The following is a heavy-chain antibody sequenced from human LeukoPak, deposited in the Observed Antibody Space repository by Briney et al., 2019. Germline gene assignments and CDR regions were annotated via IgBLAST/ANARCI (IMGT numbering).Heavy chain of an antibody. CDR3: AGTRWIQLPYFDY. CDR2: IYYGGST. V-gene: IGHV4-59*01. J-gene: IGHJ4*02. CDR1: GGSISSYY. Sequence: SETLSLTCTVSGGSISSYYWSWIRQPPGKGLEWIGYIYYGGSTNYNPSLKSRVTISVDTSKNQFSLKLSSVTAADTAVYYCAGTRWIQLPYFDYWGQGTLVTVSS. D-gene: IGHD5-18*01.